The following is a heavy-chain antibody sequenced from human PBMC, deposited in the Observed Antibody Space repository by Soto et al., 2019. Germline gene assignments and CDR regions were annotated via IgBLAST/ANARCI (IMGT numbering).Heavy chain of an antibody. CDR3: ARGTVVTEYYFDY. CDR2: ISWNSGSI. D-gene: IGHD2-15*01. V-gene: IGHV3-9*01. CDR1: GFTFDDYA. J-gene: IGHJ4*02. Sequence: EVQLVESGGGLVQPGRSLRLSCAASGFTFDDYAMHWVRQAPGKGLEWVSDISWNSGSIGYADSVKGRFTISRDNAKNSLYLQMNSLRAEDTALYYCARGTVVTEYYFDYWGQGTLVTVSS.